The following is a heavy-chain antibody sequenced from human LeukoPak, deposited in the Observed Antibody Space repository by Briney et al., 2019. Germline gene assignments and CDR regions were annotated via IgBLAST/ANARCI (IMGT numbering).Heavy chain of an antibody. V-gene: IGHV1-2*02. CDR1: GYTFTDYF. Sequence: ASVKVSCKASGYTFTDYFMHWVRQAPGQGLEWMGWINPNSGGTNFAQKFQGRVTMTRDTSISTAYMELSSLTSADPAVYYCARGRFSGYGADWGQGTLVTVSS. D-gene: IGHD5-12*01. J-gene: IGHJ4*01. CDR3: ARGRFSGYGAD. CDR2: INPNSGGT.